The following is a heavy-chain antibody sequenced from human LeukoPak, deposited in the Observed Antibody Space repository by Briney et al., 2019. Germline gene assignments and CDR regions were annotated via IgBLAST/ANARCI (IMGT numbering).Heavy chain of an antibody. CDR3: ATPSVTTVTSYYYGMDV. Sequence: ASVKVSCKVSGYTLTELSMHWVRQAPGKGLEWMGGFDPEDGETIYARKFQGRVTMTEDTSTDTAYMELSSLRSEDTAVYYCATPSVTTVTSYYYGMDVWGQGTTVTVSS. CDR2: FDPEDGET. D-gene: IGHD4-17*01. CDR1: GYTLTELS. V-gene: IGHV1-24*01. J-gene: IGHJ6*02.